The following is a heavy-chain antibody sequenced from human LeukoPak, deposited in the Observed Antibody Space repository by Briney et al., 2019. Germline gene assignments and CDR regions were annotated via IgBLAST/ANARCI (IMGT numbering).Heavy chain of an antibody. D-gene: IGHD1-7*01. CDR1: GGSISSSNW. J-gene: IGHJ5*02. V-gene: IGHV4-4*02. Sequence: SETLSLTCAVSGGSISSSNWWSWVRQPAGKGLEWIGEIYYSGSTNYNPSLKSRVTISVDKSKNQLSLKLSSVTAADTAVYYCARDLGLHPNWFDPWGQGTLVTVSS. CDR3: ARDLGLHPNWFDP. CDR2: IYYSGST.